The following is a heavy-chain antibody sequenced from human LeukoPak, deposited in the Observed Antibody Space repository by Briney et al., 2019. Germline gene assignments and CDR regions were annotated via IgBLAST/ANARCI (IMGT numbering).Heavy chain of an antibody. J-gene: IGHJ6*02. CDR3: ARGLVGAPYYYGMDV. D-gene: IGHD1-26*01. Sequence: GGSLRLSCVASGFTFSTYWMSWVRQAPGKGLEWVSVIYSGGSTYYADSVKGRFTISRDNSKNTLYLQMNSLRAEDTAVYYCARGLVGAPYYYGMDVWGQGTTVTVSS. CDR1: GFTFSTYW. V-gene: IGHV3-53*01. CDR2: IYSGGST.